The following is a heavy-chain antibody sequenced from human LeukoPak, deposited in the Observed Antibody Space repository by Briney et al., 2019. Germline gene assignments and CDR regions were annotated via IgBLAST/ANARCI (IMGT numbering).Heavy chain of an antibody. CDR1: GFIFNNYG. CDR2: ISYDGTNK. V-gene: IGHV3-30*18. D-gene: IGHD6-19*01. J-gene: IGHJ4*02. CDR3: AKSWGVAGPPGADY. Sequence: GRSLRLSCTASGFIFNNYGMYWVRQAPGKGLEWVAVISYDGTNKYYADSVKGRFTISRDNSKNTLYLQMNSLRAEDTAVYYCAKSWGVAGPPGADYWGQGTLVTVSS.